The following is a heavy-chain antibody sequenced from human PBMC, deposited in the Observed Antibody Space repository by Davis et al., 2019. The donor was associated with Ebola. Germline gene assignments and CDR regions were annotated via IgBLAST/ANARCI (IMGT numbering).Heavy chain of an antibody. CDR1: GASVSGGAHY. D-gene: IGHD3-10*01. Sequence: PSETLSLTCTVSGASVSGGAHYWGWIRQTPGKGLEYIGYIYNNGGNYYNPSLKSRATISVDTSQNQVFLRLTSVTAADTAIYYCARRLFGAGVDPWGQGTLDTVSS. V-gene: IGHV4-61*08. CDR3: ARRLFGAGVDP. J-gene: IGHJ5*02. CDR2: IYNNGGN.